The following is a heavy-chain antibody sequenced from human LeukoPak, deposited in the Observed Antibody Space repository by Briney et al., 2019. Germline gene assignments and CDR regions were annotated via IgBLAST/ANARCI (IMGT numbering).Heavy chain of an antibody. V-gene: IGHV3-33*01. J-gene: IGHJ6*04. CDR1: GFTFSSYG. CDR3: ARPYRSGWYFPLYYGMAV. CDR2: IWYDGSNK. Sequence: GGSLRLSCAASGFTFSSYGMHWVRQAPGKGLEGGAGIWYDGSNKYYADSVKGRFTISRDNSKNTLYLQMTRMRAEDTAVYYCARPYRSGWYFPLYYGMAVWGKGTSVTVSP. D-gene: IGHD6-19*01.